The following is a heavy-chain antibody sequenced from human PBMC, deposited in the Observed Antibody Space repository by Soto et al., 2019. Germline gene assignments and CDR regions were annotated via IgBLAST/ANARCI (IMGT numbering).Heavy chain of an antibody. CDR3: ARDAPMAPFDY. CDR1: GFTFDDYA. J-gene: IGHJ4*02. CDR2: ISWNSGSI. Sequence: GGSLRLSCAASGFTFDDYAMHWVRQAPGKGLEWVSGISWNSGSIGYADSVKGRFTISRDNSKNTLYLQMNSLRAEDTATYYCARDAPMAPFDYWGQGTLVTVSS. D-gene: IGHD3-10*01. V-gene: IGHV3-9*01.